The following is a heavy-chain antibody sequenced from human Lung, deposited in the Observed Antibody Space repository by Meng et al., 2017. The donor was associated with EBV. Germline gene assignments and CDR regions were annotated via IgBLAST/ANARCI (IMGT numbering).Heavy chain of an antibody. V-gene: IGHV4-30-4*01. CDR3: ATIKERTTVTPFDY. Sequence: QAPLEESGPGLVKPSQTLSLTCTVSGGSISSGDYYWSWIRQPPGKGLEWIGYIYYSGSTYYNPSLKSRVTISVDTSKNQFSLKLSSVTAADTAVYYCATIKERTTVTPFDYWGQGTLVTVSS. CDR1: GGSISSGDYY. D-gene: IGHD4-17*01. J-gene: IGHJ4*02. CDR2: IYYSGST.